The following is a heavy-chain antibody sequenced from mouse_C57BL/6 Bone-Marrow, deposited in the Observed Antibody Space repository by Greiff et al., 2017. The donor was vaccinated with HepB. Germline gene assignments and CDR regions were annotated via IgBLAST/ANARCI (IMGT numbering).Heavy chain of an antibody. D-gene: IGHD3-2*02. CDR2: IWGGGST. J-gene: IGHJ3*01. CDR3: AKLYDSSGYPAWFAY. Sequence: VQRVESGPGLVAPSQSLSITCTVSGFSLTSYGVDWVRQPPGKGLEWLGVIWGGGSTNYNSALMSRLSISKDNSKSQVFLKMNSLQTDDTAMYYCAKLYDSSGYPAWFAYWGQGTLVTVSA. CDR1: GFSLTSYG. V-gene: IGHV2-9*01.